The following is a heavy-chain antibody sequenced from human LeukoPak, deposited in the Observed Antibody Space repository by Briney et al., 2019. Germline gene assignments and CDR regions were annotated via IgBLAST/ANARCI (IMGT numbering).Heavy chain of an antibody. V-gene: IGHV3-72*01. CDR2: SRDKANSYST. CDR1: GFTLSDHY. J-gene: IGHJ4*02. CDR3: APLSPID. D-gene: IGHD2-21*01. Sequence: TGGSLRLSCGASGFTLSDHYMDWVRQAPGKGLEWVGRSRDKANSYSTEYAASVKGRFTISRDDSKNSLYLQMNSLKTEDTAVYYCAPLSPIDWGQGTLVTVSS.